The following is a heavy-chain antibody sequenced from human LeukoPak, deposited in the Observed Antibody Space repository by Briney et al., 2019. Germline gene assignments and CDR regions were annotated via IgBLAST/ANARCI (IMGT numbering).Heavy chain of an antibody. Sequence: ASVKVSCKASGGTFSSYAISWVRQAPGQGLEWMGGIIPIFGTVNYAQKFQGRVTITADESTSTAYMELSSLRSEDTAVYYCARDNSVRDEAWWFNPWGQGTLVTVSS. CDR3: ARDNSVRDEAWWFNP. CDR2: IIPIFGTV. V-gene: IGHV1-69*13. D-gene: IGHD5-24*01. J-gene: IGHJ5*02. CDR1: GGTFSSYA.